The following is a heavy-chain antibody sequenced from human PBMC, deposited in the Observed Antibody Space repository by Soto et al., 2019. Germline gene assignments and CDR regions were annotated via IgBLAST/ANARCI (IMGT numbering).Heavy chain of an antibody. CDR1: GFSLSDANMG. Sequence: SGPPLVNPTETLTLTCTLSGFSLSDANMGVSWIRQSPGKALEWLAHILSNDEKVYSTSLESRLSISKDTSESQVVLTMTNMAPVDTGTYYCARIRGRCRGGDGYFYYYGMDGWGQGNSVTVYS. V-gene: IGHV2-26*01. CDR2: ILSNDEK. J-gene: IGHJ6*02. CDR3: ARIRGRCRGGDGYFYYYGMDG. D-gene: IGHD2-15*01.